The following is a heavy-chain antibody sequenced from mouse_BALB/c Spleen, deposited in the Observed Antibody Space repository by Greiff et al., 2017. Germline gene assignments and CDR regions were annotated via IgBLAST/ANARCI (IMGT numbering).Heavy chain of an antibody. D-gene: IGHD1-2*01. CDR1: GFSLTSYG. CDR3: ARDITTATAY. J-gene: IGHJ3*01. V-gene: IGHV2-9*02. CDR2: IWAGGST. Sequence: VKLMESGPGLVAPSQSLSITCTVSGFSLTSYGVHWVRQPPGKGLEWLGVIWAGGSTNYNSALMSRLSISKDNSKSQVFLKMNSLQTDDTAMYYCARDITTATAYWGQGTLVTVSA.